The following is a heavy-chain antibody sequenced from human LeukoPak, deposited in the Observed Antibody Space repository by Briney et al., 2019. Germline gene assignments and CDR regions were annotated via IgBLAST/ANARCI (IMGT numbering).Heavy chain of an antibody. CDR1: GFTFSSYG. Sequence: GGLWLSFAAAGFTFSSYGMQWGRRAPGKGGEGGAVILYDGSNKYYSDSVKGRFPISRDNSKITLYLQMNSLSAEDTAVYYCAKDPDPGYSSGWSSMGDYWGQGTLVTVSS. CDR3: AKDPDPGYSSGWSSMGDY. J-gene: IGHJ4*02. V-gene: IGHV3-30*18. D-gene: IGHD6-19*01. CDR2: ILYDGSNK.